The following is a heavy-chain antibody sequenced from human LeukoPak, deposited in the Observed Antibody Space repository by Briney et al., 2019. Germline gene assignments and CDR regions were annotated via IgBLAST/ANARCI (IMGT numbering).Heavy chain of an antibody. J-gene: IGHJ4*02. CDR3: AREWDLTGYYFDY. CDR2: ISYDGNNK. V-gene: IGHV3-30*03. CDR1: GFTVNSNY. Sequence: GVSLRLSCAASGFTVNSNYMSWVRQAPGKGLEWVAVISYDGNNKYYADSVKGRFTISRDNSKNTLYLQMNSLRAEDTAVYYCAREWDLTGYYFDYWGQGTLVTVSS. D-gene: IGHD3-9*01.